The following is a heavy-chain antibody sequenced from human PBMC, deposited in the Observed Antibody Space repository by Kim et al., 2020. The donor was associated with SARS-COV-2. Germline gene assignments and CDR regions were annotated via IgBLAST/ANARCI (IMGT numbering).Heavy chain of an antibody. Sequence: TSYAQQFQGRVTMTRDTSTSTVYMDLRSLRSEDTAVYYCVSGTVYYGMDVWGQGTTVTVSS. CDR3: VSGTVYYGMDV. V-gene: IGHV1-46*01. CDR2: T. J-gene: IGHJ6*02. D-gene: IGHD1-1*01.